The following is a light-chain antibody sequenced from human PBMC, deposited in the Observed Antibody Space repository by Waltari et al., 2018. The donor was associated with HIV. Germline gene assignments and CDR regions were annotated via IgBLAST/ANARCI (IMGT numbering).Light chain of an antibody. CDR1: KLGNRF. J-gene: IGLJ1*01. CDR3: QAWDTNTFV. CDR2: QDS. Sequence: DLSQPASVSVSPGQTATVSCSGDKLGNRFVCWYRQRPGQSPELIIYQDSRRPSGISDRFSGSNSGTKATLTIRGTQSLDEGDYYCQAWDTNTFVFGGGTRVTVL. V-gene: IGLV3-1*01.